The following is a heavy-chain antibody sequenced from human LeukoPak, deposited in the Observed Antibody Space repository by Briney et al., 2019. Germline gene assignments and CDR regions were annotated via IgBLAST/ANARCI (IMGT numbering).Heavy chain of an antibody. Sequence: SGTLSLTCAVYGGSFSGYYWSWIRQPPGKGLEWIGEINHSGSTNYNPSLKSRVTISVDTSKNQFSLKLSSVTAADTAVYYCARGLGYYDSSGYYYDYWGQGTLVTVSS. V-gene: IGHV4-34*01. CDR3: ARGLGYYDSSGYYYDY. D-gene: IGHD3-22*01. CDR2: INHSGST. J-gene: IGHJ4*02. CDR1: GGSFSGYY.